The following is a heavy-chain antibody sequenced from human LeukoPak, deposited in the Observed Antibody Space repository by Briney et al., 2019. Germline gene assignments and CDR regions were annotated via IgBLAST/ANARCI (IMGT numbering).Heavy chain of an antibody. Sequence: ASVKVSCKASGYTFTSYDINWVRQATGQGLEWMGWMNPNSGNTGYAQKFQGRVTMTRYTSLSTAYMELSSLRSEDTGVYYCARRKSSTSPLEPIDYWGQGTLVTVSS. J-gene: IGHJ4*02. D-gene: IGHD2-2*01. CDR1: GYTFTSYD. CDR2: MNPNSGNT. V-gene: IGHV1-8*01. CDR3: ARRKSSTSPLEPIDY.